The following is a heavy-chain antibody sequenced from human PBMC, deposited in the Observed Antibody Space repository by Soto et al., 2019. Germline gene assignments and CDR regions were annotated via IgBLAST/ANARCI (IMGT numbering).Heavy chain of an antibody. J-gene: IGHJ4*02. CDR2: ISSSSSYI. CDR1: GFTFSSYS. D-gene: IGHD4-17*01. CDR3: ARDQGDGDYGN. Sequence: VQLVESGGGLVKPGGSLRLSCAASGFTFSSYSMNWVRQAPGKGLEWVSSISSSSSYIYYADSVKGRFTISRDNAKYSLYLQMNSLRAEDTAVYYCARDQGDGDYGNWGQGTLVTVSS. V-gene: IGHV3-21*01.